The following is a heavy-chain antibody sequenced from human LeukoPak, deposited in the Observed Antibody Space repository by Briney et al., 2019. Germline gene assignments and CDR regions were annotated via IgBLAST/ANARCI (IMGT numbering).Heavy chain of an antibody. CDR3: ARDHDSGGYQPFQH. CDR1: GFAFKNYG. D-gene: IGHD3-22*01. CDR2: IWYDGSKK. V-gene: IGHV3-33*01. Sequence: PGGSLRLSCAASGFAFKNYGMHWVRQAPGEGLEWVALIWYDGSKKYYADSVKGRFTISRDTSKNTVFLQMNSLRAEDTAVYYCARDHDSGGYQPFQHWGQGTLVTVSS. J-gene: IGHJ1*01.